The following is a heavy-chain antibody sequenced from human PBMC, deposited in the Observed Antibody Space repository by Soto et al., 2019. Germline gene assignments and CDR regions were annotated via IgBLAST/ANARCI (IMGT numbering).Heavy chain of an antibody. CDR3: VRDTYYYHSSGPAPFDY. J-gene: IGHJ4*02. Sequence: QIQLVQSGTEVKRSGASVKVSCKTSGYSFTTYGLSWVRQAPGRGLEWVGWTSGYTGNTNHAQKFQCTVILTTDTPTTTGYMEIKSLSSDDTAVYCCVRDTYYYHSSGPAPFDYWGQGTQVTVSS. CDR1: GYSFTTYG. CDR2: TSGYTGNT. V-gene: IGHV1-18*01. D-gene: IGHD3-22*01.